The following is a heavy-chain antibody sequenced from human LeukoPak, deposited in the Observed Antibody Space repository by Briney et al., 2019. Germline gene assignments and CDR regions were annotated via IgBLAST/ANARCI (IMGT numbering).Heavy chain of an antibody. V-gene: IGHV3-30*04. CDR1: GFTFRGYA. Sequence: GGSLRLSCAASGFTFRGYAMHWVRQAPGKGLEWEAAISYDGSNKKYADSVKGRFTISRDNSKNTLYLQMNSLRAEDTAVYYCAKDRITMVRGVIIRTASTYYFDYWGQGTLVTVSS. D-gene: IGHD3-10*01. CDR2: ISYDGSNK. CDR3: AKDRITMVRGVIIRTASTYYFDY. J-gene: IGHJ4*02.